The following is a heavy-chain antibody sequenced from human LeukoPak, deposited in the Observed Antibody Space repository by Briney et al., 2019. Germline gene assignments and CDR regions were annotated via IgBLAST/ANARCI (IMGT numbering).Heavy chain of an antibody. Sequence: GGSLRLSCAASGFTFSSYGMHWDRQAPGKGLEWVAVIWYDGSNKYYADSVKGRFTISRDNSKNTLYLQMNSLRAEATAVYYCARQYWDLGTDPIDYWGQGTLVTVSS. J-gene: IGHJ4*02. CDR3: ARQYWDLGTDPIDY. D-gene: IGHD1-26*01. CDR1: GFTFSSYG. V-gene: IGHV3-33*01. CDR2: IWYDGSNK.